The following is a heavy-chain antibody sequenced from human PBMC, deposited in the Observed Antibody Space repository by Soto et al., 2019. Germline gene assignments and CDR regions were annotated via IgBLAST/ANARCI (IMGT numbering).Heavy chain of an antibody. V-gene: IGHV4-34*01. CDR3: ASLKSKYSSGWLHDRVWLVPIEYYFDY. J-gene: IGHJ4*02. CDR2: INHSGST. CDR1: GGSFSGYY. Sequence: SETLSLTCAVYGGSFSGYYWSWIRQPPGKGLEWIGEINHSGSTNYNPSLKSRVTISVDTSKNQFSLKLSSVTAADTAVYYCASLKSKYSSGWLHDRVWLVPIEYYFDYWGQGTLVTVSS. D-gene: IGHD6-19*01.